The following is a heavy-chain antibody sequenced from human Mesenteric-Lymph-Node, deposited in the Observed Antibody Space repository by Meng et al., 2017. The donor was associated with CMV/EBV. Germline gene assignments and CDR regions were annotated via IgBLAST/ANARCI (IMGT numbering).Heavy chain of an antibody. V-gene: IGHV3-21*01. D-gene: IGHD3-16*01. Sequence: GGSLRLSCVASGFTFRTYTLNWVRQAPGKGLQWVSSISSSSNYIYYADSVKGRFNISRDNAKNSLYLQMNSLRAEDTAVYFCARLGEFQLQYDAFDIWGQGTMVTVSS. CDR3: ARLGEFQLQYDAFDI. J-gene: IGHJ3*02. CDR1: GFTFRTYT. CDR2: ISSSSNYI.